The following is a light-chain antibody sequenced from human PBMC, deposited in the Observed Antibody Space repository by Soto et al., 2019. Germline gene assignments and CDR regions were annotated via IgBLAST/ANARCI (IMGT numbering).Light chain of an antibody. V-gene: IGKV3-20*01. CDR1: QSVSSSY. J-gene: IGKJ5*01. CDR2: GAS. Sequence: EIVLTQSPVTLSLSPGERATLSCRASQSVSSSYLAWYQQKPGQPPRLLIYGASSRATGIPDRFSGSGSGTDFTLTISRLEPEDFAVFYCQHYDSLPITFSQGTRLEIK. CDR3: QHYDSLPIT.